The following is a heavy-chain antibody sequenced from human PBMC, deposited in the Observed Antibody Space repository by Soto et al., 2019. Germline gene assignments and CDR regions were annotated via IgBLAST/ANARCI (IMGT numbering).Heavy chain of an antibody. CDR1: GFTFRSYA. V-gene: IGHV3-23*01. CDR3: AKGKERDYYDSSGPV. J-gene: IGHJ4*02. CDR2: ISGSGIST. D-gene: IGHD3-22*01. Sequence: PGASLRHSFGSSGFTFRSYAMSRVRQAPGKGLEWVSGISGSGISTHYADSVKGRFTVSRDNSKNTLYLQMNSLRAEDTAVYYCAKGKERDYYDSSGPVWGQGT.